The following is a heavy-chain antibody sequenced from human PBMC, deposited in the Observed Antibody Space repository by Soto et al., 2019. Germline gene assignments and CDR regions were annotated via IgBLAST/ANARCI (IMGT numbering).Heavy chain of an antibody. CDR1: GGSISSYY. D-gene: IGHD3-10*01. CDR2: IYYSGST. CDR3: ARNSYYYGSGTPGTFDY. Sequence: SETLSLTCPVSGGSISSYYWSWIRQPPGKGLEWIGYIYYSGSTNYNPSLKSRVTISVDTSKNQFSLKLSSVTAADTAVYYCARNSYYYGSGTPGTFDYWGQGTLVTVSS. V-gene: IGHV4-59*01. J-gene: IGHJ4*02.